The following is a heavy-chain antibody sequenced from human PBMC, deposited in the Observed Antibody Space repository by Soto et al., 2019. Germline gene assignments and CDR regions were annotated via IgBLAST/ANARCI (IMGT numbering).Heavy chain of an antibody. Sequence: QLVQSGGEVKKPGASVKVSCKSSGYKFISHSITWVRQAPGQGLEWMGRISAYNGNTNYAQKLQGRVTMTTDTSTNPAYTELRSLRSGDTAVYYCARGAFCGSARVCRDMDVWGQGTTVTVSS. J-gene: IGHJ6*02. CDR3: ARGAFCGSARVCRDMDV. CDR2: ISAYNGNT. V-gene: IGHV1-18*01. D-gene: IGHD2-21*01. CDR1: GYKFISHS.